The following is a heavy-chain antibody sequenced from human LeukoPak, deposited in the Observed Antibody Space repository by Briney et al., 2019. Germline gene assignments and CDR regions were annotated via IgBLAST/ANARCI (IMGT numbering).Heavy chain of an antibody. CDR3: AKDLRLWFGELWLDY. CDR2: VKSDASST. D-gene: IGHD3-10*01. V-gene: IGHV3-74*01. J-gene: IGHJ4*02. Sequence: PGGSLRLSCAASGFTFSGYWMYWVRQAPGKGLVWVSGVKSDASSTYYADSVKGRFTISRDNAKYTLYLQMNSLRAEDTAVYYCAKDLRLWFGELWLDYWGQGTLVTVSS. CDR1: GFTFSGYW.